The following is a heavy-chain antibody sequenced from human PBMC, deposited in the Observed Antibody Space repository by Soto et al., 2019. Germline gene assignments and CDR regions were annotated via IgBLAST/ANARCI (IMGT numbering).Heavy chain of an antibody. CDR3: ARGGSYYADYYYYGMDV. D-gene: IGHD1-26*01. J-gene: IGHJ6*02. V-gene: IGHV1-69*12. CDR1: GGTFSSYA. Sequence: QVQLVQSGAEVKKPGSSVKVSCKASGGTFSSYAISWVRQAPGQGLEWMGGIIPIFGTANYAQKFQGRVTITADESTSTAYMELSSLRSEDTAVYYCARGGSYYADYYYYGMDVWGQGTTVTVSS. CDR2: IIPIFGTA.